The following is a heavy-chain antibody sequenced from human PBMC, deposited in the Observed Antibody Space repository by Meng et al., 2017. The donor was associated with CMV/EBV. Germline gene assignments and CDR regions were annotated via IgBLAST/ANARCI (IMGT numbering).Heavy chain of an antibody. D-gene: IGHD6-19*01. J-gene: IGHJ5*02. Sequence: QVPLQQWGPGLLNPSETLALACAVYGGSFSGSYWSWIRQPPGKGLEWIGEINHSGSTNYNPSLKSRVTISVDTSKNQFSLKLSSVTAADTAVYYCARGRQWLVRGWFDPWGQGTLVTVSS. CDR2: INHSGST. V-gene: IGHV4-34*01. CDR1: GGSFSGSY. CDR3: ARGRQWLVRGWFDP.